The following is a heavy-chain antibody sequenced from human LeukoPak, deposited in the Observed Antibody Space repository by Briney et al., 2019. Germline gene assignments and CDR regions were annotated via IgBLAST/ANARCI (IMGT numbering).Heavy chain of an antibody. V-gene: IGHV1-69*04. CDR2: IIPILGIA. CDR3: ARDPGHCSSTSCPHY. CDR1: GGTFSSYT. J-gene: IGHJ4*02. D-gene: IGHD2-2*01. Sequence: ASVKVSCKASGGTFSSYTNSWVRQAPGQGLEWMGRIIPILGIANYAQKFQGRVTITADKSTSTAYMELSSLRSEDTAVYYCARDPGHCSSTSCPHYWGQGTLVTVSS.